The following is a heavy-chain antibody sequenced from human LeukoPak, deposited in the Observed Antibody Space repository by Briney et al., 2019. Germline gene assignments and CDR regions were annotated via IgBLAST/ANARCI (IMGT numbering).Heavy chain of an antibody. CDR2: IWYDGSNK. CDR1: GFTFSSYG. J-gene: IGHJ5*01. V-gene: IGHV3-33*06. D-gene: IGHD1-1*01. Sequence: QSGGSLRLSCAASGFTFSSYGMHWVRQAPGKGLEWVAVIWYDGSNKYYADSVKGRFTISRDNSINTLWLQMSSLRAEDTAVYYCVKVGTTGTNNWFDSWGQGTLVTVSS. CDR3: VKVGTTGTNNWFDS.